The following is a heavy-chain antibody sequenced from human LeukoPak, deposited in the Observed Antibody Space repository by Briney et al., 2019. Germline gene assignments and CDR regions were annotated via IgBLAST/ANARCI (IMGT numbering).Heavy chain of an antibody. Sequence: SQTLSLTCAVSGGSISSGGYSWRWIRQPPGKGLELIGYIYHSGSTYYNPSLKSRVTISVDRSNNQFSLKLSSVTAAETAGYYCARGSSVRGVGSDCWRQGRLVTVSS. CDR1: GGSISSGGYS. V-gene: IGHV4-30-2*01. CDR2: IYHSGST. D-gene: IGHD3-10*02. J-gene: IGHJ4*02. CDR3: ARGSSVRGVGSDC.